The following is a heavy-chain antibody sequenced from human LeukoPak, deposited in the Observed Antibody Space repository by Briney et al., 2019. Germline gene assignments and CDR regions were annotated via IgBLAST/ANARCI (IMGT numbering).Heavy chain of an antibody. V-gene: IGHV4-59*08. CDR3: ARGTWSSSIDY. CDR2: IYYSGST. CDR1: GGSISSYY. Sequence: NPSETLSLTCTVSGGSISSYYWSWIRQPPGKGLEWIGYIYYSGSTNYNPSLKSRVTISVDTSKNQFSLKLSSVTAADTAVYYCARGTWSSSIDYWGQGTLVTVSS. D-gene: IGHD6-6*01. J-gene: IGHJ4*02.